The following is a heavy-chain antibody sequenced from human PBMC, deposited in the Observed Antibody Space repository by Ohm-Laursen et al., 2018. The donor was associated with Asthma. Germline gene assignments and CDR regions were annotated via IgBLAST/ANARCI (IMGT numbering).Heavy chain of an antibody. J-gene: IGHJ4*02. CDR1: GFTFSSYG. CDR2: ISYDGSNK. CDR3: ARSYNWNYGFDY. D-gene: IGHD1-7*01. Sequence: SLRLSCSASGFTFSSYGMHWVRQAPGKGLEWVAVISYDGSNKYYADSVKGRFTISRDNSKNTLYLQMNSLRAEDTAVYYCARSYNWNYGFDYWGQGTLVTVSS. V-gene: IGHV3-30*19.